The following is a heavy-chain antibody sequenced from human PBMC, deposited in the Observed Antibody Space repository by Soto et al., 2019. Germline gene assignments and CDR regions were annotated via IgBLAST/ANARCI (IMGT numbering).Heavy chain of an antibody. CDR2: IFSNDEK. D-gene: IGHD5-18*01. CDR1: GFSISNARMG. Sequence: QVTLKESGPVLVKPTETLTLTCTVSGFSISNARMGVSWIRQPPGKALEWLAHIFSNDEKSYSTSLKSRLTNYKDTSKSQVVLTMTNMNPLDTATYYCARSDSYGYPNWFDPWGQGTLVTVSS. V-gene: IGHV2-26*01. J-gene: IGHJ5*02. CDR3: ARSDSYGYPNWFDP.